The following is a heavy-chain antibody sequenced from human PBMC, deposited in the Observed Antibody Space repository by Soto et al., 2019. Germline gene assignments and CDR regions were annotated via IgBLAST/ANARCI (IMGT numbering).Heavy chain of an antibody. V-gene: IGHV3-33*01. CDR3: AAWAEGATEVH. CDR2: IWYDASKQ. Sequence: LRLSCETSGFSFSVYGMHWVRQAPGKGLEWVAVIWYDASKQFYAASVEGRFTISRDNSKAILYLQMNSLRAEDTAVYYCAAWAEGATEVHWGQGTLVTVSS. CDR1: GFSFSVYG. D-gene: IGHD2-15*01. J-gene: IGHJ4*02.